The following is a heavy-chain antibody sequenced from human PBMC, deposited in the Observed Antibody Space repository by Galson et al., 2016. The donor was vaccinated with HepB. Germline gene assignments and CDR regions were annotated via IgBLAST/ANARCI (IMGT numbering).Heavy chain of an antibody. CDR2: FHGGANT. CDR3: ASRAA. Sequence: SLRLSCAASGYTVGSDFMTWVRQAPGKGLEWVSMFHGGANTYYADSVKGRFTISRDTSKNTLHLQMNSLSVEDTAIYYCASRAAWGQGTLVTVSS. V-gene: IGHV3-53*01. D-gene: IGHD2-15*01. J-gene: IGHJ4*02. CDR1: GYTVGSDF.